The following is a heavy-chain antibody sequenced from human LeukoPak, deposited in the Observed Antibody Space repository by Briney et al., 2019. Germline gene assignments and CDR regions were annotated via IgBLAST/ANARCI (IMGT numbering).Heavy chain of an antibody. J-gene: IGHJ4*02. CDR2: IYYSGST. CDR3: ARADTVVINYFDY. V-gene: IGHV4-31*03. D-gene: IGHD4-23*01. CDR1: GGSISSGGYY. Sequence: SQTLSLTCTVFGGSISSGGYYWSWIRQHPGKGLEWIGYIYYSGSTYYNPSLKSRVTISVDTSKNQFSLNLSSVTAADTAVYYCARADTVVINYFDYWGQGTLVTVSS.